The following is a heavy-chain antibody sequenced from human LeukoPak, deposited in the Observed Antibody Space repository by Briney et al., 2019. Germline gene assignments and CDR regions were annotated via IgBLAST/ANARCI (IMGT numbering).Heavy chain of an antibody. Sequence: PSETLSLTCTVSGGSISSYYWSWIRQPAGKGLEWIGRIYTSGSTNYNPSLKSRVTMSVDTSKNQFSLKLSSVTAADTAVYYCASSLLWFGELGSDAFDIWGQGTMVTVSS. CDR3: ASSLLWFGELGSDAFDI. D-gene: IGHD3-10*01. J-gene: IGHJ3*02. CDR1: GGSISSYY. CDR2: IYTSGST. V-gene: IGHV4-4*07.